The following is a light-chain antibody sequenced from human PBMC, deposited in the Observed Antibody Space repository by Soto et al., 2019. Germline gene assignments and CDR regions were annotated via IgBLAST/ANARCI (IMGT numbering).Light chain of an antibody. J-gene: IGLJ2*01. CDR3: CSYASSGTLVI. CDR2: EGS. Sequence: QSALTQPASVSGSPGQSITISCTGTSSDVGSYNLVSWYQQHPGKAPKLMIYEGSKRPSGVSKRFSGSKSGNTASLTISGLQAEDEADYYCCSYASSGTLVIFGGGTKLTVL. CDR1: SSDVGSYNL. V-gene: IGLV2-23*01.